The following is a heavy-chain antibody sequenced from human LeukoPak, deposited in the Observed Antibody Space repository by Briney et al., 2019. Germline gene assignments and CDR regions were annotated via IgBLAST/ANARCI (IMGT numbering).Heavy chain of an antibody. Sequence: KPSETLSLTCTVSGGSISSSSYYWGWIRQPPGKGLEWIGGMYYDGSTYYNPSLKSRVTISVDTSKNQFSLKLTSVTAADTAVYFCARRSDSGSDDGEDYFDYWGRGTLVTVSS. D-gene: IGHD1-26*01. CDR1: GGSISSSSYY. V-gene: IGHV4-39*01. CDR3: ARRSDSGSDDGEDYFDY. CDR2: MYYDGST. J-gene: IGHJ4*02.